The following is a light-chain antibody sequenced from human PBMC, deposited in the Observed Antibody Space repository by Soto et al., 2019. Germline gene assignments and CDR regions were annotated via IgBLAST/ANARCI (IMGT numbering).Light chain of an antibody. V-gene: IGKV3D-20*02. CDR1: QTVIRNY. CDR2: GAS. J-gene: IGKJ5*01. Sequence: EIVLTQSPDTLSLSPGERATLSCRASQTVIRNYLAWHQQKPGQTPRLLVYGASVRATGTPARFSGSGSGTAFTLTISSLEPEDFALYYCQQRSTWPTCGQGTRLEIK. CDR3: QQRSTWPT.